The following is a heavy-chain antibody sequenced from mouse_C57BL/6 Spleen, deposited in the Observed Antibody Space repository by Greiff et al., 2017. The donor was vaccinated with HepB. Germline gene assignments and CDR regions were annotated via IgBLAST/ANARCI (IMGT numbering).Heavy chain of an antibody. CDR1: GYTFTSYW. CDR2: IYPSDSET. D-gene: IGHD2-4*01. V-gene: IGHV1-61*01. Sequence: VQLQQSGAELVRPGSSVKLSCKASGYTFTSYWMDWVKQRPGQGLEWIGNIYPSDSETHYNQKFKDKATLTVDKSSSTAYMQLSSLTSEDSAVYYCARRYDYDGVYLYLDLWGTGTTLTVSS. CDR3: ARRYDYDGVYLYLDL. J-gene: IGHJ1*03.